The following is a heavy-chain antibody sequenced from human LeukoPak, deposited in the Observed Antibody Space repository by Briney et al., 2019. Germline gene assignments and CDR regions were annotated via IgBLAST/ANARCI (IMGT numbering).Heavy chain of an antibody. CDR2: INPNSGGT. Sequence: ASVKVSCKASGYTFTGYYMHWVRQAPGQGLEWMGWINPNSGGTNYARKFQGRVTMTRDTSISTAYMELSRLRSDDTAVYYCARETPDYYDSSGYPDYWGQGTLVTVSS. CDR1: GYTFTGYY. CDR3: ARETPDYYDSSGYPDY. D-gene: IGHD3-22*01. V-gene: IGHV1-2*02. J-gene: IGHJ4*02.